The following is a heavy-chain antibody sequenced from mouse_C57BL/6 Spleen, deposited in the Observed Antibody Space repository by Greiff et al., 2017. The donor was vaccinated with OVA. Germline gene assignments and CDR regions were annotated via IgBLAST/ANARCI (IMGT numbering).Heavy chain of an antibody. CDR3: AKDYYSNSWFAY. CDR2: IDPSDSYT. J-gene: IGHJ3*01. V-gene: IGHV1-50*01. Sequence: QVQLQQPGAELVKPGASVKLSCKASGYTFTSYWMQWVKQRPGQGLEWIGEIDPSDSYTNYNQKFKSKATLTVDKSSSTAYMQLSSLTSEDSAVYYCAKDYYSNSWFAYWGQGTLVTVSA. D-gene: IGHD2-5*01. CDR1: GYTFTSYW.